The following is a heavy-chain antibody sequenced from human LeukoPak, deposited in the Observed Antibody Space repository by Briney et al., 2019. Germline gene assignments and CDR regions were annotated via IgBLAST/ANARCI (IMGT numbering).Heavy chain of an antibody. CDR1: GFTFSSYG. Sequence: GRSLRLSCAASGFTFSSYGMHWVRQAPGKGLEWVAVIWYDGSNKYYADSVKGRFTISRDNSKNTLYLQMNSLRAEDTAVYYCASMVRGVIRSWFDPWGQGTLVTVSS. CDR2: IWYDGSNK. CDR3: ASMVRGVIRSWFDP. J-gene: IGHJ5*02. V-gene: IGHV3-33*01. D-gene: IGHD3-10*01.